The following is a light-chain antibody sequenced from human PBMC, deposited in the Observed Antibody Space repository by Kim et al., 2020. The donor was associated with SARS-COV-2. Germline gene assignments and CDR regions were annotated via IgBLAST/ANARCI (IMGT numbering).Light chain of an antibody. J-gene: IGKJ4*01. CDR1: QTIRSN. V-gene: IGKV3-15*01. CDR2: GAS. CDR3: QQYNNWPPVT. Sequence: SPGEGATLSCRASQTIRSNLAWYQQKPGQAPRLLIYGASNRATGVPARFSGGGSGTEFTLTISSLQAEDSAVYYCQQYNNWPPVTFGGGTKVDIK.